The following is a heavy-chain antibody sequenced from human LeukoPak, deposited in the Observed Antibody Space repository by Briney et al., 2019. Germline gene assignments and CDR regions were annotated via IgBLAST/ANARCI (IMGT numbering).Heavy chain of an antibody. Sequence: PSETLPLTCAVYGGSFSGYYWSWIRQPPGKGLEWIGEINHSGSTNYNPSLKSRVTISVDTSKNQFSLKLSSVTAADTAVYYCARGDTAMSDAFDIWGQGTMVTVSS. CDR3: ARGDTAMSDAFDI. V-gene: IGHV4-34*01. CDR1: GGSFSGYY. J-gene: IGHJ3*02. D-gene: IGHD5-18*01. CDR2: INHSGST.